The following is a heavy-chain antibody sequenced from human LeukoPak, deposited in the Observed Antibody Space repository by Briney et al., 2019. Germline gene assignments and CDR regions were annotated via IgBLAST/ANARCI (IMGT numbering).Heavy chain of an antibody. CDR2: IKQDGSEK. CDR3: ARDCTNGVCQEDYFDY. Sequence: PGGSLRLSCAASGFTFSSYSMNWVRQAPGKGLEWVANIKQDGSEKYYVDSVKGRFTISRDNAKNSLYLQMNSLRAEDTAVYYCARDCTNGVCQEDYFDYWGQGTLVTVSS. V-gene: IGHV3-7*05. D-gene: IGHD2-8*01. J-gene: IGHJ4*02. CDR1: GFTFSSYS.